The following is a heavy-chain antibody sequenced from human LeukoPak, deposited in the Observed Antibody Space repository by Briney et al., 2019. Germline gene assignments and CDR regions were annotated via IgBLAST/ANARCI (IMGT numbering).Heavy chain of an antibody. CDR3: ARDRVAVAGTPIDF. D-gene: IGHD6-19*01. V-gene: IGHV3-21*01. Sequence: GGSLRVSCAASGFNITTYYMNWVRQAPGKELEWVSSISRSSSYIYYADSVKGRFTISRDNAKNSLYLQMNSLRAEDTAVYYCARDRVAVAGTPIDFWGQGTLVTVSS. J-gene: IGHJ4*02. CDR1: GFNITTYY. CDR2: ISRSSSYI.